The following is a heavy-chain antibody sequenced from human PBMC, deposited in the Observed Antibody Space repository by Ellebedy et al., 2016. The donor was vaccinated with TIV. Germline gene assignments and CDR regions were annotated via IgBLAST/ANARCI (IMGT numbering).Heavy chain of an antibody. CDR3: MAHSDFDC. V-gene: IGHV3-7*01. CDR1: GFTFTYHW. Sequence: GESLKISCAASGFTFTYHWMSWVRQAPGKGLEWVVNINQDGSEKYYVDSVMGRFTISRDNAQKSLELQMSSLRAEDTAVYYCMAHSDFDCWGQGTLVTVSS. CDR2: INQDGSEK. D-gene: IGHD2-15*01. J-gene: IGHJ4*02.